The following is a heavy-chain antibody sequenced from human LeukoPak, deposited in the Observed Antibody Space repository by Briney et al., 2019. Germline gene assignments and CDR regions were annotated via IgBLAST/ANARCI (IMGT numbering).Heavy chain of an antibody. Sequence: GGSVKVSCKSSGGTFSSYGISWVRQAPGQGLEWMGRIIPILGIANYAQKFQGRVTITADKSTSTAYMELSSLRSEDTAVYYCARGGTPNCSGGSCYDYWGQGTLVTVSS. D-gene: IGHD2-15*01. CDR1: GGTFSSYG. CDR2: IIPILGIA. J-gene: IGHJ4*02. CDR3: ARGGTPNCSGGSCYDY. V-gene: IGHV1-69*04.